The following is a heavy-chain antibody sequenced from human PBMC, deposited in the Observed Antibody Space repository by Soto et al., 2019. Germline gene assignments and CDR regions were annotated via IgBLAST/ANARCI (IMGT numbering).Heavy chain of an antibody. Sequence: QVQLVQSGAEEKKPGASVKVSCKASGYTFTNYAMHCVRQAPGQRLEWMGWINAGNGNTKYSQKCQGRVTITRDTSASTADMELRSLRSEDTAVNYFARGFPLWFDPWGQGTLVTVSS. CDR2: INAGNGNT. CDR3: ARGFPLWFDP. V-gene: IGHV1-3*05. CDR1: GYTFTNYA. D-gene: IGHD3-16*02. J-gene: IGHJ5*02.